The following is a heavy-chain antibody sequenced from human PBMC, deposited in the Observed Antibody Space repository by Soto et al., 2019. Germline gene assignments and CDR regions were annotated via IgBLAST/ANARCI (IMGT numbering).Heavy chain of an antibody. V-gene: IGHV3-30-3*01. CDR3: ARDAIYDGSVYYVSYFDS. D-gene: IGHD3-22*01. J-gene: IGHJ4*02. CDR1: AFTFRSYA. CDR2: ISYDGTYK. Sequence: QVQLVESGGGVVQPGRSLRLSCAASAFTFRSYAMHWVRQAPGKGLEWVAVISYDGTYKYYSDSVKGRFTISRDNSKNTLYLQMSSLRPEDTAVYYCARDAIYDGSVYYVSYFDSWGQGSLVTVSS.